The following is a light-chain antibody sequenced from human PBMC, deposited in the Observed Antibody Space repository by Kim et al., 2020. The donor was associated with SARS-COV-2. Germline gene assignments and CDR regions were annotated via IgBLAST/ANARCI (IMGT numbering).Light chain of an antibody. CDR3: QQAGSHPLT. CDR2: AAS. V-gene: IGKV1-12*01. Sequence: ASVGDRVTCTCRASQSIGSWLAWYQQEPGKAPKLLIYAASTLQSGVPSRFNGVGSGTDFTLTITNLQPEDFATYFCQQAGSHPLTFGGGTKVDIK. J-gene: IGKJ4*01. CDR1: QSIGSW.